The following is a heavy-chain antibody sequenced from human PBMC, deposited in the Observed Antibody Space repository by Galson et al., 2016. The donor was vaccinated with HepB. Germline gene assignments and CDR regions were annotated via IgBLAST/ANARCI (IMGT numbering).Heavy chain of an antibody. J-gene: IGHJ4*02. D-gene: IGHD2-8*01. CDR2: ITISGDYR. CDR3: ARLTLPGICCYFYY. Sequence: SLRLSCAASGFTFSSYAMSWVRQAPGKGLEWASAITISGDYRYYADSVKGRFTISRDNSKNTLYLQMTSLRAEDTAVYYCARLTLPGICCYFYYWGQGSLVTVSS. V-gene: IGHV3-23*01. CDR1: GFTFSSYA.